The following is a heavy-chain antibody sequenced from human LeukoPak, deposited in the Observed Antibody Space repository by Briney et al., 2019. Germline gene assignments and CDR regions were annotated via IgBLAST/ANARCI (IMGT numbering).Heavy chain of an antibody. CDR2: ISDSSTI. Sequence: GGSLRLSCAASGFSFSINSMNWVRRAPGKGLEWVSYISDSSTIYYADSVKGRFTISRDNAKNSLYLQMNSLRAEDTAVYYCARSLIAAAGLNWFDPWGQGTLVTVSS. CDR3: ARSLIAAAGLNWFDP. CDR1: GFSFSINS. J-gene: IGHJ5*02. V-gene: IGHV3-48*01. D-gene: IGHD6-13*01.